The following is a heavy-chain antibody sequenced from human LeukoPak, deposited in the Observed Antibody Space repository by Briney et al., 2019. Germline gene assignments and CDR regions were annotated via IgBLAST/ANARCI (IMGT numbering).Heavy chain of an antibody. CDR2: IGSGGGTI. CDR3: ARYTNGFDY. J-gene: IGHJ4*02. V-gene: IGHV3-48*02. CDR1: GFAFSNYG. D-gene: IGHD1-1*01. Sequence: GGSLRLSCAASGFAFSNYGMSWLRQSPGKGLEWVSYIGSGGGTISYADSVKGRFTISRDNAENSLYLQMNGLRDEDTAVYYCARYTNGFDYWGQGTLVTVSS.